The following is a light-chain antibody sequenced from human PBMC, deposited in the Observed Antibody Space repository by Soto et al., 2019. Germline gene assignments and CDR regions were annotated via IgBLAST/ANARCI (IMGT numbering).Light chain of an antibody. CDR2: EVT. CDR3: SSYAASNNFYFV. V-gene: IGLV2-8*01. CDR1: SSDVGGYNY. J-gene: IGLJ3*02. Sequence: QSALTQPPSASGSPGQSVTISCTGTSSDVGGYNYVSWYQQYPGRAPKPMIYEVTKRPAGVPDRFSGSKSGNTASLTVSGLQAEDEADYYCSSYAASNNFYFVFGGGTKLTVL.